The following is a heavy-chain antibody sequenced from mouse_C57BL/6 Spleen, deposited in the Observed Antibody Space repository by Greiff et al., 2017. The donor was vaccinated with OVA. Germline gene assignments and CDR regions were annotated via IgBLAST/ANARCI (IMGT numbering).Heavy chain of an antibody. CDR3: TTDYDYGGDY. V-gene: IGHV14-4*01. D-gene: IGHD2-4*01. J-gene: IGHJ2*01. CDR2: IDPENGDT. Sequence: EVKLMESGAELVRPGASVKLSCTASGFNIKDDYMHWVKQRPEQGLEWIGWIDPENGDTEYASKFQGKATITADTSSNTAYLQLSSLTSEDTAVYYCTTDYDYGGDYWGQGTTLTVSS. CDR1: GFNIKDDY.